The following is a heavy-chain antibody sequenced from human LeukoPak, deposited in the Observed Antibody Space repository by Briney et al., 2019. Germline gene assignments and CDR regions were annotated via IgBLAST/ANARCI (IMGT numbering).Heavy chain of an antibody. CDR1: GFTFSSCA. Sequence: PGGSLRLSCAASGFTFSSCAMSWVRQAPGKGLEWVSVMTRTGTTYYADSVKGRFTISRDNSKNTLYLQMNSLRAEDTAVYSCAKDAVAPGSGGDYFDYWGQGTLVTVSS. D-gene: IGHD3-10*01. V-gene: IGHV3-23*01. CDR3: AKDAVAPGSGGDYFDY. J-gene: IGHJ4*02. CDR2: MTRTGTT.